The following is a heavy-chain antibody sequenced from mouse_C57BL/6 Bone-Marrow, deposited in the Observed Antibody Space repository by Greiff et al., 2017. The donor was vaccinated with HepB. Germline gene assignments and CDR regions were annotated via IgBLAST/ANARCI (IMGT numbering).Heavy chain of an antibody. J-gene: IGHJ3*01. CDR2: IYPGDGDT. Sequence: QVQLQQSGPELVKPGASVKISCKASGYAFSSSWMNWVKQRPGKGLEWIGRIYPGDGDTNYNGKVKGKATLTADKSSCTAYMQLSSLTSEDSAVYFCARGGRLQAGFADWGKGTLVTVSA. D-gene: IGHD2-4*01. CDR3: ARGGRLQAGFAD. CDR1: GYAFSSSW. V-gene: IGHV1-82*01.